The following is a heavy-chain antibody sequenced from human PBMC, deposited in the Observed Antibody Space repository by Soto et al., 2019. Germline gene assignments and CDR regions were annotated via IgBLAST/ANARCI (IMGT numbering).Heavy chain of an antibody. J-gene: IGHJ4*02. Sequence: SGPTLVNPTQTLTLTCTFSGFSLSTSGVGVGWIRQPPGKALEWLALIYWDDDKRYRPSLKSRLTITKDTSKNQVVLTMTNMDPVDTATYFCARGGVYVSGIDYWGQGTLVTVSS. V-gene: IGHV2-5*02. CDR3: ARGGVYVSGIDY. CDR1: GFSLSTSGVG. D-gene: IGHD2-8*01. CDR2: IYWDDDK.